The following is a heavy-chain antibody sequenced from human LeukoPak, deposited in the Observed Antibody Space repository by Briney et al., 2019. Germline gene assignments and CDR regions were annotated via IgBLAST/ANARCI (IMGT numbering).Heavy chain of an antibody. CDR3: AKDSPVATR. V-gene: IGHV3-23*01. J-gene: IGHJ4*02. CDR2: ITDSGDGT. D-gene: IGHD2-15*01. Sequence: PGGSLRLSCAASGLTFSSSAMSWVRQAPGKGLEWVSSITDSGDGTYYADSVKGRFTISRDDSKNTLYLQMNSLRAEDTAAYYCAKDSPVATRWGQGTLVTVSS. CDR1: GLTFSSSA.